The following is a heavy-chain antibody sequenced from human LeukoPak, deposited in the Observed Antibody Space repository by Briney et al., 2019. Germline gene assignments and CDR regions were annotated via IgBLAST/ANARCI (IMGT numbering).Heavy chain of an antibody. CDR1: GFTFSSYG. CDR3: ARDPGNYYGMDV. CDR2: ISYDGSNK. D-gene: IGHD2/OR15-2a*01. J-gene: IGHJ6*02. Sequence: GGSLRLSCAASGFTFSSYGMHWVRQAPGKGLEWVAVISYDGSNKYYADSVKGRFTISRDNAKNSLHLQMNSLRAEDTAVYYCARDPGNYYGMDVWGQGTTVTVSS. V-gene: IGHV3-30*03.